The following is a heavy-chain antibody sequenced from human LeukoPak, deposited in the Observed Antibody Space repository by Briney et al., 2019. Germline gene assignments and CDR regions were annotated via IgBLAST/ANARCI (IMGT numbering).Heavy chain of an antibody. CDR2: INTNTGNP. Sequence: GASVKVSCKASGYTFTSYDINWVRQAPGQGLEWMGWINTNTGNPTYAQGFTGRFVLSLDTSVSTAYLQISSLKAEDTAVYYCARDGSYSPRCWFDPWGQGTLVTVSS. CDR3: ARDGSYSPRCWFDP. J-gene: IGHJ5*02. D-gene: IGHD1-26*01. CDR1: GYTFTSYD. V-gene: IGHV7-4-1*02.